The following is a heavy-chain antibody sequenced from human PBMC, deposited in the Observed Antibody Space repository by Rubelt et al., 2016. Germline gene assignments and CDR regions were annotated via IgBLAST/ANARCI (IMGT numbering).Heavy chain of an antibody. J-gene: IGHJ4*02. CDR3: ARSIPDGTRLFDY. D-gene: IGHD1-7*01. V-gene: IGHV1-46*03. Sequence: SYAQKFQGRVTTTRDTSTSTVYMELSSLRSEDTAVYYCARSIPDGTRLFDYWGQGTLVTVSS.